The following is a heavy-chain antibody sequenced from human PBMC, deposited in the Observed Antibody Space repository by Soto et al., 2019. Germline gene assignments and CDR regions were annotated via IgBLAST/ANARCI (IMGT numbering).Heavy chain of an antibody. V-gene: IGHV1-69*01. CDR2: IIPIFGTA. J-gene: IGHJ5*02. CDR3: ARDTWTMIAGRDWFDP. CDR1: GVTFSSYA. D-gene: IGHD3-22*01. Sequence: QVQLVQSGAEVKKPGSSVKVSCKASGVTFSSYAISWVRQAPGQGLEWMGGIIPIFGTANYAQKFQGRVTITADESTSTAYMELSSLRSEDTAVYYCARDTWTMIAGRDWFDPWGQGTLVTVSS.